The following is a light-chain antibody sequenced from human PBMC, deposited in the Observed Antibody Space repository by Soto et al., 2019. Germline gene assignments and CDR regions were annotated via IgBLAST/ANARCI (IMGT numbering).Light chain of an antibody. CDR1: QTIVSTY. J-gene: IGKJ1*01. CDR2: GTS. CDR3: QQYSGSPPRT. V-gene: IGKV3-20*01. Sequence: EVVLTQSPGTLSLSPGERATLYCRTSQTIVSTYLAWYQQKAGQAPRLLMYGTSSRATGIPDRFSGSGSGTDFTLTISSVEPEDFAIHYCQQYSGSPPRTFGQGTKVEIK.